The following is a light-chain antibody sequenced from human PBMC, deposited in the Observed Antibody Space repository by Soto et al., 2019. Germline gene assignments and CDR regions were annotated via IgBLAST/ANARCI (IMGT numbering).Light chain of an antibody. CDR1: RDIRDF. CDR3: QRYNTFSGT. J-gene: IGKJ1*01. V-gene: IGKV1-5*01. CDR2: DAS. Sequence: IQMTQSPSSLSGSVGDRFTITCQAMRDIRDFLNWYQQKPGTAPKLLIYDASSLESGVPSRFSGRGSGTQFTLTISSLQPDDFATYYCQRYNTFSGTFGPGTKVDVK.